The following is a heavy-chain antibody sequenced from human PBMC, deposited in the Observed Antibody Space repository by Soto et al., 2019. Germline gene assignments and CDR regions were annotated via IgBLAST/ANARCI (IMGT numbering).Heavy chain of an antibody. CDR3: AKDIVVVPAAISYGMDV. CDR2: ISWDRGST. J-gene: IGHJ6*02. D-gene: IGHD2-2*01. CDR1: GFTFDDYT. V-gene: IGHV3-43*01. Sequence: GRCLRLSCAASGFTFDDYTMRWGRQAPGRGLEWVSLISWDRGSTYYADSVKGRFTISRDNSKNSLYLQMNSLRTEDTALYYCAKDIVVVPAAISYGMDVWGQGTTVTVSS.